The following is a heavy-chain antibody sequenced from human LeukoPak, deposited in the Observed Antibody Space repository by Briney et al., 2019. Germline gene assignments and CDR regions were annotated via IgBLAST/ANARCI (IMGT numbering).Heavy chain of an antibody. Sequence: SETLSLTCTVPGGSVSSGGYYWSWFRQPPGKGLEWFGWIHNSGSTENNPSLKSRVTMSVDTSKNQISLRLYSVTAADTAVYYCVREGYDSSGYYLDSWGQGTLVTVSS. CDR1: GGSVSSGGYY. CDR3: VREGYDSSGYYLDS. J-gene: IGHJ4*02. V-gene: IGHV4-61*08. D-gene: IGHD3-22*01. CDR2: IHNSGST.